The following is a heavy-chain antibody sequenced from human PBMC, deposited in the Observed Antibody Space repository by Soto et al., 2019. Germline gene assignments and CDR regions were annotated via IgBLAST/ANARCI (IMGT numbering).Heavy chain of an antibody. CDR3: AKGSSGWYFDY. CDR2: ISSSGGST. V-gene: IGHV3-23*01. J-gene: IGHJ4*02. CDR1: GFRFTTYG. D-gene: IGHD6-19*01. Sequence: GGSLRLSCEASGFRFTTYGMSWVRQAPGKGLERVAAISSSGGSTDYADSVKGRFTISRDNSKNTLYVQMNSLRVEDTAVYYCAKGSSGWYFDYWGQGTLVTV.